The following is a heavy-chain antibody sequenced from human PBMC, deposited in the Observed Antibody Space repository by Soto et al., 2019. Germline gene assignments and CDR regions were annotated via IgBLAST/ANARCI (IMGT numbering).Heavy chain of an antibody. CDR3: ARDPTTYYDFWSGYSDV. V-gene: IGHV4-59*01. CDR1: GGSISSYY. D-gene: IGHD3-3*01. J-gene: IGHJ6*04. CDR2: IYYSGST. Sequence: SETLSLTCTVSGGSISSYYWSWIRQPPGKGLEWIGYIYYSGSTNYNPSLKSRVTISVDTSKNQFSLKLSSVTAADTAVYYCARDPTTYYDFWSGYSDVWGKGTTVTVSS.